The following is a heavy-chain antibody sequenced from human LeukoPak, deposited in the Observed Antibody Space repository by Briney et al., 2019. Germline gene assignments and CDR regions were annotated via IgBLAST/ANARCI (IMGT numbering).Heavy chain of an antibody. D-gene: IGHD6-13*01. CDR2: INAGNGNT. V-gene: IGHV1-3*01. Sequence: ASVKVSCKASGYTFTSYAMHWVRQAPGQRLEWMGWINAGNGNTKYSQKFQGRVTITRDTSASTAYMELSSLRSEDTAVYYCARDIAAAGRFYYYYGMDVWVKGTTVTVSS. J-gene: IGHJ6*04. CDR1: GYTFTSYA. CDR3: ARDIAAAGRFYYYYGMDV.